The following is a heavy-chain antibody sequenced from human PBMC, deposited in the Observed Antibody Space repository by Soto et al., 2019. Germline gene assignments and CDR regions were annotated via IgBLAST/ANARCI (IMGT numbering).Heavy chain of an antibody. D-gene: IGHD3-3*01. CDR2: INPSGGST. Sequence: ASVKVSCKASGYTFPSYYMHWVRQAPGQGLEWMGIINPSGGSTSYAQKFQGRVTMTRDTSTSTVYMELSSLRSEDTAVYYCAGTRFLEWLFDYWGQGTLVTVSS. CDR1: GYTFPSYY. CDR3: AGTRFLEWLFDY. V-gene: IGHV1-46*03. J-gene: IGHJ4*02.